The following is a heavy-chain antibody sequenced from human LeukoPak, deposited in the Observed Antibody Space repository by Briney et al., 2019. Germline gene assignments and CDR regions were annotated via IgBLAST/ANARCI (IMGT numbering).Heavy chain of an antibody. CDR2: ISSSSSTI. D-gene: IGHD5-24*01. Sequence: AGGSLRLSCAASGVTFSSFEMNWVRQAPGKGLEWVSYISSSSSTISYADSVKGRFTISRDNAKNSLYLQMNTLTAEDTAIYYCARNRGQYMATISRPYDYWGQGTLVTVSS. J-gene: IGHJ4*02. V-gene: IGHV3-48*03. CDR3: ARNRGQYMATISRPYDY. CDR1: GVTFSSFE.